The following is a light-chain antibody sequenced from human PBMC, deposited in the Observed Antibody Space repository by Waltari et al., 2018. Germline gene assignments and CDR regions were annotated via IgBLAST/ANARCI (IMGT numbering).Light chain of an antibody. CDR3: AAWDDSLNGGV. CDR2: SNK. V-gene: IGLV1-44*01. J-gene: IGLJ3*02. Sequence: QSVLTQPPSASGTPGQRVTSSCSGSSSNIGSSPVNLYPQLPVTTPKPLIYSNKQRPSWVPDRFSGSKSGPSASLASSGLQSEDEADYYCAAWDDSLNGGVFGGGTKLTVL. CDR1: SSNIGSSP.